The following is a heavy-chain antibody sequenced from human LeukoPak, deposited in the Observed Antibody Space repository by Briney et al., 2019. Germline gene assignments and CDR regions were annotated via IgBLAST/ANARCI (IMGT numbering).Heavy chain of an antibody. Sequence: ASVKVSCKASGYTFTSYDINWVRQATGQGLEWMGWMNPNSGNTGYAQKFQGRVTMTRNTSISTAYMELSSLRSEDTAVYYCARELVVMTSLYDYWGQGTLVTVSS. D-gene: IGHD3-22*01. J-gene: IGHJ4*02. V-gene: IGHV1-8*01. CDR2: MNPNSGNT. CDR3: ARELVVMTSLYDY. CDR1: GYTFTSYD.